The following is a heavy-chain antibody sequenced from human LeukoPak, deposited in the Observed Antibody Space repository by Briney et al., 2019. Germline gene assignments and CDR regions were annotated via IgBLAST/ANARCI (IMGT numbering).Heavy chain of an antibody. CDR2: ISPSGDIK. D-gene: IGHD5-24*01. CDR3: AKDDAWLQYND. Sequence: GGSLRLTCAASGFKSSNYAMHWVRQAPGKGLEWVSGISPSGDIKYYVDSVKGRFTVSRDNSKNTLYLQINSLRDEDTAVYYCAKDDAWLQYNDWGQGTLVTVSS. V-gene: IGHV3-23*01. J-gene: IGHJ4*02. CDR1: GFKSSNYA.